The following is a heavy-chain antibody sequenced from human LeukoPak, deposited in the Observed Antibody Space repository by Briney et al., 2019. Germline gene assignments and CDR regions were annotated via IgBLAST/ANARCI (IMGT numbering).Heavy chain of an antibody. J-gene: IGHJ4*02. CDR3: TTDTFGARDS. CDR2: INEDGSST. D-gene: IGHD3-10*01. Sequence: PGGSLRLSCAASGYTFSRYWMHWVRQGPGRGRVWVSRINEDGSSTSYAESVRGRFTISRDNAKNTLYLQMNSLRAEDAAVYYCTTDTFGARDSWGQGTLVTVSP. CDR1: GYTFSRYW. V-gene: IGHV3-74*01.